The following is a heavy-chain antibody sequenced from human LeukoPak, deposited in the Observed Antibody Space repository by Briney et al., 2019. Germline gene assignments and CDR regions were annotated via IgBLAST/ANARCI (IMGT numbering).Heavy chain of an antibody. CDR2: INWNGGST. V-gene: IGHV3-20*04. J-gene: IGHJ4*02. CDR3: ARDGYYDSSGYYSIDY. D-gene: IGHD3-22*01. CDR1: GFTFDDYG. Sequence: GGSLRLSCAASGFTFDDYGMSWVRQAPGKGLEWVSGINWNGGSTGYAGSVKGRFTISRDNAKNSLYLQMNSLRAEDTALYYCARDGYYDSSGYYSIDYWGQGTLVTVSS.